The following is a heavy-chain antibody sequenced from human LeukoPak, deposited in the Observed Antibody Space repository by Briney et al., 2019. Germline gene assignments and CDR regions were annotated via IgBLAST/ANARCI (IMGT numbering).Heavy chain of an antibody. Sequence: GSLRLSCTASGFTLSDYHMNWVRQAPGKGLEWLSSITTISHYIYYAGAVRGRFTISRDNAKNSLYLQMNSLRGEDTAVNYCARSGGPGTYHQLRYNWFDPWGQGTLVTVSS. CDR2: ITTISHYI. D-gene: IGHD3-10*01. CDR1: GFTLSDYH. CDR3: ARSGGPGTYHQLRYNWFDP. V-gene: IGHV3-21*01. J-gene: IGHJ5*02.